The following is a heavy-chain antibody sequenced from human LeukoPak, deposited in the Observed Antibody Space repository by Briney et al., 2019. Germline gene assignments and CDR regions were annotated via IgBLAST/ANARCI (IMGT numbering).Heavy chain of an antibody. CDR2: IYPADSDT. Sequence: GESLKISCKGSGYSFTSYWIAWVRQMLGKGMEWMGIIYPADSDTRYSPSFQGQVTISADKSISTAYLQWSSMKASDTAMYYCARSRYYDSSAYYFDYWGQGTPVTVSS. CDR3: ARSRYYDSSAYYFDY. V-gene: IGHV5-51*01. D-gene: IGHD3-22*01. CDR1: GYSFTSYW. J-gene: IGHJ4*02.